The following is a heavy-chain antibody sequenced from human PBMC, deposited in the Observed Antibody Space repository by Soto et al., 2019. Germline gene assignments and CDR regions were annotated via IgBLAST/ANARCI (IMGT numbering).Heavy chain of an antibody. Sequence: EVQLVESGGGLVQPGGSLRLSCAASGFTFSNYWMSWVRQAPGKGLEWVANMKQDGSEKDYVGSVKGRFTISRDNAKNLMYLHMNSMTIEDTAVYYCARLIIPRVLDSWGQGTLVTVSS. V-gene: IGHV3-7*05. CDR1: GFTFSNYW. CDR2: MKQDGSEK. J-gene: IGHJ4*02. CDR3: ARLIIPRVLDS. D-gene: IGHD2-2*02.